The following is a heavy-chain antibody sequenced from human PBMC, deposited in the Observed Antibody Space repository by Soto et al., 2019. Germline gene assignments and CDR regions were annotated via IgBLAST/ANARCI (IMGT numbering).Heavy chain of an antibody. J-gene: IGHJ5*02. Sequence: QVQLVQSGAEVKKPGSSVKVSCKASGGTFSSYAISWVRQAPGQGLEWMGGIIPIFGTANYAQKFQGRVTITADESTSTAYMELSSLRSEDTAMYYCARDFNIVVVPAAMGGGFDPWGQGTLVTVSS. D-gene: IGHD2-2*01. V-gene: IGHV1-69*01. CDR2: IIPIFGTA. CDR1: GGTFSSYA. CDR3: ARDFNIVVVPAAMGGGFDP.